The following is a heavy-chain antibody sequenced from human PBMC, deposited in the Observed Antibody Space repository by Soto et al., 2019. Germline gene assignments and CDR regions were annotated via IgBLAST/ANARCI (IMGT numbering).Heavy chain of an antibody. CDR3: AKGGRQWLVTSDFNY. J-gene: IGHJ4*02. V-gene: IGHV3-23*01. CDR2: IMSNGAGT. CDR1: GFPFSIYA. Sequence: PGGSLRLSCAASGFPFSIYAMSWVRQAPGKGLEWVSTIMSNGAGTYYPDSMKGRFTISRDSSKNTVSLEMTSLRAEDTAFYYFAKGGRQWLVTSDFNYWGQGALVTVSS. D-gene: IGHD6-19*01.